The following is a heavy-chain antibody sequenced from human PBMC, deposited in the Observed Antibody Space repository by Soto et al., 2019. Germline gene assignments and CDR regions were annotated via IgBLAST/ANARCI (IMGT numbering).Heavy chain of an antibody. CDR3: ARDEVPDVQNDAFDI. V-gene: IGHV1-46*04. Sequence: ASVKVSCKASGYAFTTYHMHWVRQAPGQGLEWMGMIDPSDGTTTYAQKLQGRVTMTRDTATSTVYMELSSLRSEDTAVYYCARDEVPDVQNDAFDIWGQGXMVTVSS. CDR1: GYAFTTYH. CDR2: IDPSDGTT. J-gene: IGHJ3*02.